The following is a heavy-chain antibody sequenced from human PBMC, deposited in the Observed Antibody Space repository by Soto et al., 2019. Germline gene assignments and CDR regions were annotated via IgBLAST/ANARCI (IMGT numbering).Heavy chain of an antibody. CDR3: ARDQGYCSSTSCLKWYGMDV. CDR2: IIPIFGTA. J-gene: IGHJ6*02. Sequence: GSSVKVSCKASGGTFSSYAISWVRQAPGQGLEWMGGIIPIFGTANYAQKFQGRVTITADESTSTAYMELSSLRSEDAAVYYCARDQGYCSSTSCLKWYGMDVWGQGTTVTVS. CDR1: GGTFSSYA. V-gene: IGHV1-69*13. D-gene: IGHD2-2*01.